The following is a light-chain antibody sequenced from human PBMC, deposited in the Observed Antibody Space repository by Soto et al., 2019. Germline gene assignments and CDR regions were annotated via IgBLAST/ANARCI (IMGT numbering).Light chain of an antibody. Sequence: QSALTQPASVSGSPGQSITISCTGTNSDVGGYNYVSWYQQNPGKAPKLMIYEVSNRPSGVSNRFSASKSGNTASLTISGLQAEDEADYYCSSYTSGSTLVVFGGGTTVTVL. CDR3: SSYTSGSTLVV. CDR1: NSDVGGYNY. CDR2: EVS. V-gene: IGLV2-14*01. J-gene: IGLJ2*01.